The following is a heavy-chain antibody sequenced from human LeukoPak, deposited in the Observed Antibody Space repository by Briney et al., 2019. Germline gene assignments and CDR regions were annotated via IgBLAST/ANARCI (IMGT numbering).Heavy chain of an antibody. Sequence: PSETLSLTCTVSGGSLSSYYWSWIRQPPGKGLEWIGYIYYSGSTNYNPSLKSRVTISVDTSKNQFSLKLSSVTAADTAVYYCARALWFGELSYYYYYYYMDVWGKGTTVTVSS. CDR2: IYYSGST. CDR3: ARALWFGELSYYYYYYYMDV. J-gene: IGHJ6*03. V-gene: IGHV4-59*01. D-gene: IGHD3-10*01. CDR1: GGSLSSYY.